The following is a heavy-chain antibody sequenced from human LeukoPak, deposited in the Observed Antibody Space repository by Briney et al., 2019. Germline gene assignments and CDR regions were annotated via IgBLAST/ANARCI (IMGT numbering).Heavy chain of an antibody. CDR3: ATVGRKTTPGY. CDR1: GFTFSSYE. J-gene: IGHJ4*02. V-gene: IGHV3-48*03. D-gene: IGHD1-26*01. Sequence: PGESLRLSCAASGFTFSSYEMNWVRQAPGKGLEWVSYITSGGGSIYYGDSVKGRFTISRDNAKNSLYLQMNSLRVEDTAVYYCATVGRKTTPGYWGQGTLVTVSS. CDR2: ITSGGGSI.